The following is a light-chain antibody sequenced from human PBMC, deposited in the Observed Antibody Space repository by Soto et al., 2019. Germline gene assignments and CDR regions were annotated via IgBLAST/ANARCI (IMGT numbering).Light chain of an antibody. CDR3: QQYGSSPPYT. CDR2: GAS. J-gene: IGKJ2*01. V-gene: IGKV3-20*01. Sequence: EIVLTQSPGTLSLSPGERATLSCRASHSVSSTYLAWYQQKPGQAPRLLIYGASSRATGIPDRFSGSGSGTDFNLTISRLEPEDFAVYYCQQYGSSPPYTFGQVTKLEIK. CDR1: HSVSSTY.